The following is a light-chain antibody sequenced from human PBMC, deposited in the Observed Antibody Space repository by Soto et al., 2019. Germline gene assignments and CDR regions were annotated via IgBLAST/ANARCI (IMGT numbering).Light chain of an antibody. Sequence: DIQMTQSASSLSASVGDRVTITCRASQSISGYLNWYQQKPGKAPKLLIYAASSLQSGVPSRFSGSGSGTDFTLTISSLQPEDFATYYCQQSYSTPRTFGGGTKVEIK. J-gene: IGKJ4*01. V-gene: IGKV1-39*01. CDR3: QQSYSTPRT. CDR2: AAS. CDR1: QSISGY.